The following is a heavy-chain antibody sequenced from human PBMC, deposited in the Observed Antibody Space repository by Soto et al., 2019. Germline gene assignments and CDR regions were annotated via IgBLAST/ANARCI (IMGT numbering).Heavy chain of an antibody. CDR2: INYSGST. CDR3: ARAAEGVTFGLDP. Sequence: SETLSLTCTVSGGSMSSDDNNWRWIRQPPGKGLEWVGHINYSGSTCYNPSLKSRVTISADKSRNQFSLKLSSVTAADTAVYYCARAAEGVTFGLDPWAQGTLVPVSS. J-gene: IGHJ5*02. CDR1: GGSMSSDDNN. D-gene: IGHD3-16*01. V-gene: IGHV4-30-4*01.